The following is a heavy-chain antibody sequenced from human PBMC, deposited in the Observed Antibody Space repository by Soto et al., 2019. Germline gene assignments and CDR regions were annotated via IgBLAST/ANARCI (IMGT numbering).Heavy chain of an antibody. D-gene: IGHD2-2*01. J-gene: IGHJ4*02. V-gene: IGHV4-30-4*01. CDR2: IYSRGDS. CDR1: GGSIRGGDYY. CDR3: ARDRSILS. Sequence: QVHLQESGPRLVKPSQTLSLTCTVSGGSIRGGDYYWTWIRQSPGKGLEWIGYIYSRGDSSYNPSVESRVTISRDTSKNQFSLTLSSVTAADTAVYYCARDRSILSWGQGTLVTVSS.